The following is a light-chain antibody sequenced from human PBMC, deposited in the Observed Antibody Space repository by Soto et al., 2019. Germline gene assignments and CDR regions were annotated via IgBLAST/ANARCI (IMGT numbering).Light chain of an antibody. Sequence: QSALTQPASVSGSPGQSITISCTGTSSDVGGYNYVSWYQQHPGKAPKLMIYDVSNRPSGVSNPFSGSKSGNTASLTISGLQAEDEADYYCSSYTRSSTPVFGGGTKLTVL. J-gene: IGLJ2*01. CDR2: DVS. CDR3: SSYTRSSTPV. CDR1: SSDVGGYNY. V-gene: IGLV2-14*01.